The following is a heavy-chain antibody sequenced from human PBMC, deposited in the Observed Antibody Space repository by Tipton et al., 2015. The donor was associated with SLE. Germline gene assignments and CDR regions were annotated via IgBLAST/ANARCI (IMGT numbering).Heavy chain of an antibody. CDR2: IYYRGST. CDR1: GGSISSYY. D-gene: IGHD2-8*01. J-gene: IGHJ6*03. CDR3: ASFPYGYYMDV. V-gene: IGHV4-59*01. Sequence: TLSLTCTVSGGSISSYYWSWIRQPPGKGLEWIGYIYYRGSTNYNPSLKSRVTISVDTSKNQISLKLSSVTAADTAVYYCASFPYGYYMDVWGKGTTVTV.